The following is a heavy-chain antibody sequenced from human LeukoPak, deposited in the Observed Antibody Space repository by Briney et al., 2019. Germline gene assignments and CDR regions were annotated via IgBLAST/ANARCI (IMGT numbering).Heavy chain of an antibody. CDR3: ARDIGYSSGWPFDY. Sequence: GGSLRLSCAASGFTFSNAWMSWVRQAPGKGLVWVSRINGDGSSTNYADSVKGRFTISRDNAKNTLYLQMNSLRAEDTAAYHCARDIGYSSGWPFDYWGQGTLVTVSS. D-gene: IGHD6-19*01. CDR1: GFTFSNAW. CDR2: INGDGSST. V-gene: IGHV3-74*01. J-gene: IGHJ4*02.